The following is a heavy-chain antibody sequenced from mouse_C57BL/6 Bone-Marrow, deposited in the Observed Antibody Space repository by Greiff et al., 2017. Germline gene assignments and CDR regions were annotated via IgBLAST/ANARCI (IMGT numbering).Heavy chain of an antibody. CDR3: ARGVPFDY. Sequence: QVQLQQPGAELVRPGTSVKLSCKASGYTFTSYWMHWVKQRPGQGLEWIGVIDPSDSYTNYNQKFKGKATLTVDTSSSTAYMQLSSLTSEDSAVYYCARGVPFDYWGQGTNLTVSS. V-gene: IGHV1-59*01. J-gene: IGHJ2*01. CDR1: GYTFTSYW. CDR2: IDPSDSYT.